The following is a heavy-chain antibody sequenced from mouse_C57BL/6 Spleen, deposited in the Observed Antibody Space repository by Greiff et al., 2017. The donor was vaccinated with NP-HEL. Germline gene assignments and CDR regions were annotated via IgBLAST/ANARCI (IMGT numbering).Heavy chain of an antibody. D-gene: IGHD4-1*01. CDR3: ESTGETGTRAWFAY. CDR1: GFTFSSYT. V-gene: IGHV5-9*01. CDR2: ISGGGGNT. J-gene: IGHJ3*01. Sequence: EVKLVESGGGLVKPGGSLKLSCAASGFTFSSYTMSWVRQTPEKRLEWVATISGGGGNTYYPDSVKGRFTISRDNAKNTLYLQMSSLRSEDTALYYCESTGETGTRAWFAYWGQGTLVTVSA.